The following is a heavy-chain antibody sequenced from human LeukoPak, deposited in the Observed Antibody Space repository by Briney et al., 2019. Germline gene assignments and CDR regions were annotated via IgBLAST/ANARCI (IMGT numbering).Heavy chain of an antibody. V-gene: IGHV4-59*01. Sequence: PSETLSLTCTVSGGSISSYYWSWIRQPPGKGLEWIGYIYYSGSTNYNPSLKSRVTISVDTSKNQFSLKLSSVTAADTAVYYCARAGYSSGWSSFDYWGPGTLVTVSS. CDR1: GGSISSYY. J-gene: IGHJ4*02. D-gene: IGHD6-19*01. CDR3: ARAGYSSGWSSFDY. CDR2: IYYSGST.